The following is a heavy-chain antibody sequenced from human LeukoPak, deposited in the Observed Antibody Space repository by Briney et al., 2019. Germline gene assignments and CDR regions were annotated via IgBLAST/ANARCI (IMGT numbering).Heavy chain of an antibody. CDR3: ARGGEYSGYEDF. Sequence: GGSLRLSCAPSGFTVSSNYMSWVRQAPGKGLEWVSVIYSGGTTYYADSVRGRFTISRDNSKNTVYLQMNSLRPEDTAVYYCARGGEYSGYEDFWGQGTLVTVSS. V-gene: IGHV3-66*01. CDR2: IYSGGTT. J-gene: IGHJ4*02. CDR1: GFTVSSNY. D-gene: IGHD5-12*01.